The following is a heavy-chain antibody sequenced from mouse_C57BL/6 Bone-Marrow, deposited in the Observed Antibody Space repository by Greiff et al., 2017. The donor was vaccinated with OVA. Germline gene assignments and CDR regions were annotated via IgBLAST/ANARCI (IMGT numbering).Heavy chain of an antibody. V-gene: IGHV7-1*01. CDR2: SRNKANDYTT. Sequence: EVKLMESGGGLVQSGRSLRLSCATSGFTFSDFYMEWVRQAPGKGLEWIAASRNKANDYTTEYSASVKGRFIVSRDTSQSILYLQMNALRAEDTAIYYCARAVTGGNWYFDVWGTGTTVTVSS. CDR1: GFTFSDFY. D-gene: IGHD4-1*01. CDR3: ARAVTGGNWYFDV. J-gene: IGHJ1*03.